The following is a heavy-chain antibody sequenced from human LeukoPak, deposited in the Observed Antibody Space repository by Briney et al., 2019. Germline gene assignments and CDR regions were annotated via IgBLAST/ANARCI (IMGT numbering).Heavy chain of an antibody. CDR1: GFTFSSYG. J-gene: IGHJ4*02. D-gene: IGHD3-16*01. Sequence: PGGSLRLSCAASGFTFSSYGMHWVRQAPGKGLEWVSSISSSSSYIYYADSVKGRFTISRDNAKNSLYLQMNSLRAEDTAVYYCARDRLTAPRYYFDYWGQGTLVTVSS. CDR3: ARDRLTAPRYYFDY. V-gene: IGHV3-21*01. CDR2: ISSSSSYI.